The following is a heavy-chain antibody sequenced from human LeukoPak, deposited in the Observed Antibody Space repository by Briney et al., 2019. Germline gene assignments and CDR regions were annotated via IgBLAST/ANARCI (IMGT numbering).Heavy chain of an antibody. J-gene: IGHJ6*03. CDR3: ARRGATEYSSSSHYYYYMDV. Sequence: LGESLKISCKGSGYSFTSYWIGWVRQMPGKGLEWMGIIYPGDSDTRYSPSFQGQVTISADKSISTAYLQWSSLKASDTAMYYCARRGATEYSSSSHYYYYMDVWGKGTTVTVSS. V-gene: IGHV5-51*01. CDR2: IYPGDSDT. D-gene: IGHD6-6*01. CDR1: GYSFTSYW.